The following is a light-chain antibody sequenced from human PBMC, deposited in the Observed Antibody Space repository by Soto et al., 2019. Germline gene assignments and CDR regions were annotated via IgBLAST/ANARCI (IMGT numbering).Light chain of an antibody. CDR2: GAS. Sequence: IVLTQSPGTLSLSPGERATLSCRASQSVSSSYLAWYQQKPGQAPRLLIYGASSRATGIPDRFSGSGSGTDFTLTISRLEPEDFAVYYCQQYGSSPVTFVQGTKVEIK. V-gene: IGKV3-20*01. CDR3: QQYGSSPVT. CDR1: QSVSSSY. J-gene: IGKJ1*01.